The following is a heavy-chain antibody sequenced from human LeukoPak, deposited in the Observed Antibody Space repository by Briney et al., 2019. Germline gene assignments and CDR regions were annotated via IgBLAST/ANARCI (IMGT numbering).Heavy chain of an antibody. D-gene: IGHD1-1*01. CDR3: ARERQLERLAFGKEGSAFDY. Sequence: GGSLRLSCAASGFTFSSSGMNWVRQAPGKGLEWVSSISSSSSYIYFAASVKGRFTISRDNAKNSLYLQMNRLRAEDTAVYYCARERQLERLAFGKEGSAFDYWGQGTLVTVSS. CDR2: ISSSSSYI. J-gene: IGHJ4*02. CDR1: GFTFSSSG. V-gene: IGHV3-21*01.